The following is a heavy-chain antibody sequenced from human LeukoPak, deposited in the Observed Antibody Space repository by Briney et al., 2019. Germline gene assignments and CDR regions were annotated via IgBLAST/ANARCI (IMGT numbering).Heavy chain of an antibody. CDR2: ISSGGTYE. V-gene: IGHV3-30*01. D-gene: IGHD3-10*01. CDR3: ARDSTYYYDSGSSGPHYFDN. CDR1: GFTFSNYA. J-gene: IGHJ4*02. Sequence: GKSLRLSCAASGFTFSNYAMHWVRQAPGKGLEWVSLISSGGTYEYYADSVKGRFTISRDNSKNTLYLQLNSLRAEDTAVYYCARDSTYYYDSGSSGPHYFDNWGQGTLVTVSS.